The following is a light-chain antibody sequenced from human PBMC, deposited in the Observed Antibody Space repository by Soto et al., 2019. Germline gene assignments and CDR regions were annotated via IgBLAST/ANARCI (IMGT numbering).Light chain of an antibody. Sequence: DIVMTQSPDSLAVSLGERATINCKSSQSVLYSSNNKNYLAWYQQKPGQPPKLLIYWASTRESGVPDRFSGSGSGTDFTLTISSLQAEDVAVYSCQQYYSKTFGQGTKLEIK. V-gene: IGKV4-1*01. CDR2: WAS. CDR1: QSVLYSSNNKNY. J-gene: IGKJ2*01. CDR3: QQYYSKT.